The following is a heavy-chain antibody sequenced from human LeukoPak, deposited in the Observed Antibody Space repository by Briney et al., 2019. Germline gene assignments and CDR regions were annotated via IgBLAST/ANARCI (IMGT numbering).Heavy chain of an antibody. V-gene: IGHV3-23*01. J-gene: IGHJ4*02. Sequence: GGSLRLSCAASGFTFSSYAMSWVRQAPGKGLEWVSAISGSGGSTYYADSVKGRFTISRDNSKNTLYLQMNSLRAEDTAVYSCARRQAIGYCSGGSCYSPPIDYWGQGTLVTVSS. CDR3: ARRQAIGYCSGGSCYSPPIDY. D-gene: IGHD2-15*01. CDR2: ISGSGGST. CDR1: GFTFSSYA.